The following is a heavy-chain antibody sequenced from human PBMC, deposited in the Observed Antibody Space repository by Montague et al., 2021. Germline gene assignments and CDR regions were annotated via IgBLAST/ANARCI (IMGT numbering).Heavy chain of an antibody. CDR2: ISTDGSST. D-gene: IGHD3-10*01. V-gene: IGHV3-74*01. CDR3: TFYKFRETPRGFDY. Sequence: SLSLSCAASRFTFSSYWMHWVRQAPGKGLVWVSRISTDGSSTTYADSVKGRFTTSRDNAKNMLYLQMNGLRAEDTAVYYCTFYKFRETPRGFDYWGQGTLVTVSA. J-gene: IGHJ4*02. CDR1: RFTFSSYW.